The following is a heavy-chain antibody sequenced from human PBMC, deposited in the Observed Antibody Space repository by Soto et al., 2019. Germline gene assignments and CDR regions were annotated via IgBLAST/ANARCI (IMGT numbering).Heavy chain of an antibody. V-gene: IGHV3-33*01. D-gene: IGHD3-22*01. Sequence: PGGSLRLSCAASGFTFSSYGMHWVRQAPGKGLEWVAVIWYDGSNKYYADSVKGRFTISRDNSKNTLYLQMNSLGAEDTAVYYCAHLIGHDAFDIWGQGTMVTVSS. CDR2: IWYDGSNK. CDR3: AHLIGHDAFDI. CDR1: GFTFSSYG. J-gene: IGHJ3*02.